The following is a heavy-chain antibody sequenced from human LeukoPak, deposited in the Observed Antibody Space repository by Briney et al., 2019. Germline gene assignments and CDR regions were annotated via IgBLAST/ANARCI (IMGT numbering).Heavy chain of an antibody. CDR2: IWYDGSNK. J-gene: IGHJ4*02. V-gene: IGHV3-33*01. CDR3: ARGIYGSGSFGIDY. CDR1: GFTFSRYG. D-gene: IGHD3-10*01. Sequence: GGSLRLSCAASGFTFSRYGMHWVRQAPGKGLEWVAVIWYDGSNKYYADSVKGRFTISRDNSKNTLYLQMNSLRAEDTAVYYCARGIYGSGSFGIDYWGQGTLVTVSS.